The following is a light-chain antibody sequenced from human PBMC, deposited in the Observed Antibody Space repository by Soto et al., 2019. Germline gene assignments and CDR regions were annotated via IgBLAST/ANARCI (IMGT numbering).Light chain of an antibody. V-gene: IGKV3-20*01. J-gene: IGKJ3*01. CDR2: GAS. CDR1: QSVSSSY. CDR3: QQYGSSHRFT. Sequence: EIVLTQSPGTLSLSPGERATLSCRASQSVSSSYLAWYQQKPGQAPRLLIYGASSRATGIPDRFSGSGSGTDLPLTNSGLDAEDLAVYYCQQYGSSHRFTFGPGTKGHIK.